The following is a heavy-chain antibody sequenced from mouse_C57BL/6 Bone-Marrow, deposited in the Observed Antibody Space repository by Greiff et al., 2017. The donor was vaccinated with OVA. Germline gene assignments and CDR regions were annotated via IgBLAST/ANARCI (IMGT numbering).Heavy chain of an antibody. CDR3: ARLVAY. J-gene: IGHJ3*01. V-gene: IGHV2-2*01. Sequence: QVHVKQSGPGLVQPSQSLSITCTVSGFSLTSYGVHWVRQSPGKGLEWLGVIWSGGSTDYNAAFISRLSISKDNSKSQVFFKMNSLQADDTAIYYCARLVAYWGQGTLVTVSA. CDR1: GFSLTSYG. CDR2: IWSGGST.